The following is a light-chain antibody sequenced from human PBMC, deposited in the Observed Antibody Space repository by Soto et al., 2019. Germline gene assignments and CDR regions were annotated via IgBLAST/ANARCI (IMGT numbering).Light chain of an antibody. CDR1: QSDSSNY. Sequence: EIVLTQSPGTRSLSPGERATLSCRASQSDSSNYLAWYQQKPGQAPRPLIYGASSRATGIPDRFSGSGSGTEFTLTISRLEPEDFAVYYCQQYGGSPRTFGQGTKVEIK. J-gene: IGKJ1*01. CDR3: QQYGGSPRT. V-gene: IGKV3-20*01. CDR2: GAS.